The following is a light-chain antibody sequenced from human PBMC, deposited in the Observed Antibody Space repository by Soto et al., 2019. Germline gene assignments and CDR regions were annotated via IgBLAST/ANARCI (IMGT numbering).Light chain of an antibody. CDR1: SFIIGSNY. V-gene: IGLV1-47*01. CDR2: RNN. CDR3: AAWDDILSLWV. Sequence: QLVLTQPPSASGTPGQRVTISCSGSSFIIGSNYVYWYQQIPGTAPKLLIYRNNQRPSGVPDRFSGSKSGTSASLAISGLRSEDEADYYCAAWDDILSLWVFGGGTKLTVL. J-gene: IGLJ3*02.